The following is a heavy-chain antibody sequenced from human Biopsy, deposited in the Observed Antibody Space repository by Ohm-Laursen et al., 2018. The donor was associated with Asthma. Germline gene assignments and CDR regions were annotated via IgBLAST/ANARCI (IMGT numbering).Heavy chain of an antibody. J-gene: IGHJ6*02. CDR2: IMTVFGTT. D-gene: IGHD6-19*01. CDR3: ARCQVGYSSGWSLLLKKIYYSGMDV. Sequence: SSVKVSCKAPGGTFSNFAISWVRQAPGQGLEWPGGIMTVFGTTNYALKFQGRVTITADESTSTAYMEVTSLRSEDTAIYYCARCQVGYSSGWSLLLKKIYYSGMDVWGQGTAVTVSS. V-gene: IGHV1-69*01. CDR1: GGTFSNFA.